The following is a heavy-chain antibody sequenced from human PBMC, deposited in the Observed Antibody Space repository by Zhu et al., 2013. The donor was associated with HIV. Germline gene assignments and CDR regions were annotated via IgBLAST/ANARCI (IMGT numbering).Heavy chain of an antibody. D-gene: IGHD5-18*01. J-gene: IGHJ6*02. CDR3: ARDKYSYGWLHYYGMDV. CDR2: ISAYNGNT. CDR1: GYTFTSYG. Sequence: QVQLVQSGAEVKKPGASVKVSCKASGYTFTSYGISWVRQAPGQGLEWMGWISAYNGNTNYAQKLQGRVTMTTDTSTSTAYMELRSLRSDDTAVYYCARDKYSYGWLHYYGMDVWGQGTTVTVSS. V-gene: IGHV1-18*01.